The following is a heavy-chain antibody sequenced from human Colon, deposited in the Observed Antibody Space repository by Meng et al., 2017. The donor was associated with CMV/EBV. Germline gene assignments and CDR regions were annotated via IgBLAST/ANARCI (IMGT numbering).Heavy chain of an antibody. CDR2: ISYDGSNK. V-gene: IGHV3-30-3*01. Sequence: GESLKISCAASGFTFSSYAMHWVRQAPGKGLEWVAVISYDGSNKYYADSVKGRFTISRDDSKSIAYLQMNSLKTEDTAVYYCTRVVGATRLYYYYGMDVWGQGTTVTVSS. J-gene: IGHJ6*02. D-gene: IGHD1-26*01. CDR1: GFTFSSYA. CDR3: TRVVGATRLYYYYGMDV.